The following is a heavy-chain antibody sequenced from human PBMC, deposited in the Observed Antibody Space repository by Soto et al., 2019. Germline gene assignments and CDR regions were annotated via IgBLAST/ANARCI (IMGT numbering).Heavy chain of an antibody. J-gene: IGHJ5*02. CDR3: ARGGDYDFWSGYYTGMVWFDP. CDR2: LYHTGSI. Sequence: SETLSLTCTVSGGSIRTYNWRWIRQSPGKGLEWIGHLYHTGSIDYNPSFKGRVTISVDTSKNQFSLKLSSVTAADTAVYYCARGGDYDFWSGYYTGMVWFDPWGQGTLVTVSS. CDR1: GGSIRTYN. V-gene: IGHV4-59*08. D-gene: IGHD3-3*01.